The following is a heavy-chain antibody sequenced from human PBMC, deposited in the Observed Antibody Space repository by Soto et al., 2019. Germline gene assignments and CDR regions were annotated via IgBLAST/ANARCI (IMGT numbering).Heavy chain of an antibody. J-gene: IGHJ4*02. D-gene: IGHD3-16*01. CDR3: GGSNSGRFRTDH. V-gene: IGHV3-15*07. CDR1: GLKFSDAW. Sequence: EVQLVESGGGLVKPGDSLRLSCAVSGLKFSDAWMNWVRQAPGKGLEWVGRIKSKGGGETKDYAAPVKGRFAISRDDSRDTLYLQKNSLKIADNAVFYCGGSNSGRFRTDHWGQGTLVTVS. CDR2: IKSKGGGETK.